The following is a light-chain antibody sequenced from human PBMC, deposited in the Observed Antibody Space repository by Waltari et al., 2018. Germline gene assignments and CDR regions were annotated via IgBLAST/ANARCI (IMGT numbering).Light chain of an antibody. J-gene: IGLJ2*01. V-gene: IGLV2-11*01. CDR2: DVS. CDR3: CSYAGSYTV. CDR1: SSDVGNYNY. Sequence: QSALTQPRSVSGSPGQSVTISCTGTSSDVGNYNYVSWYQQHPGKAPKLMIYDVSKRPSGVPERFSGSKSGNTASLSISGLQGDDEADYYCCSYAGSYTVFGGGTKLTVL.